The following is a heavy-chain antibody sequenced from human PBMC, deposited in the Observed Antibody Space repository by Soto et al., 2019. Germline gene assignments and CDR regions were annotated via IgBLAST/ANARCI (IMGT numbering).Heavy chain of an antibody. V-gene: IGHV4-30-4*01. CDR2: VFYSGSA. Sequence: PSETLSLTCTVSGGSINSGDYYWSWIRQSPGKGLEWIGYVFYSGSAYYKPSLKSRVMISIDTSKNHFSLMLSFVTAADTAVYYCARLSTVAPLGFFDYWGQGTLVTVSS. D-gene: IGHD4-17*01. J-gene: IGHJ4*02. CDR3: ARLSTVAPLGFFDY. CDR1: GGSINSGDYY.